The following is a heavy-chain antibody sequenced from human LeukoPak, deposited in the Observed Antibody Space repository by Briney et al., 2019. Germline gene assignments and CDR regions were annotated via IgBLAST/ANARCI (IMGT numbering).Heavy chain of an antibody. CDR3: ARGGMTIFGVVIGRAFDY. CDR1: GGSISSGGHP. Sequence: SETLSLTCIVPGGSISSGGHPWSWIRQPPGKGLEWIGEINHSGSTNYNPSLKSRVTISVDTSKNQFSLKLSSVTAADTAVYYCARGGMTIFGVVIGRAFDYWGQGTLVTVSS. V-gene: IGHV4-39*07. D-gene: IGHD3-3*01. CDR2: INHSGST. J-gene: IGHJ4*02.